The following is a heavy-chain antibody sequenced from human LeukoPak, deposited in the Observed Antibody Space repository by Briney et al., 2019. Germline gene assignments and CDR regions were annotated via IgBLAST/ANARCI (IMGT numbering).Heavy chain of an antibody. V-gene: IGHV3-48*04. J-gene: IGHJ2*01. CDR2: ISSSGSTI. CDR3: ARLSIAAHVEDPNYWYFDL. CDR1: GFTFSSYP. D-gene: IGHD6-6*01. Sequence: GGSLRLSCAASGFTFSSYPMSWVRQAPGKGLEWVSYISSSGSTIYYADSVKGRFTISRDNAKNSLYLQMNSLRAEDTAVYYCARLSIAAHVEDPNYWYFDLWGRGTLVTVSS.